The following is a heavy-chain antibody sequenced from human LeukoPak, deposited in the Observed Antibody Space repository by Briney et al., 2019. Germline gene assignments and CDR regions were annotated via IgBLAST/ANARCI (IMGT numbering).Heavy chain of an antibody. V-gene: IGHV1-46*01. CDR1: GYTFINYY. J-gene: IGHJ4*02. CDR3: ARVDSTSPHELDY. Sequence: ASVKVSCKASGYTFINYYMHWVRQAPGQGLEWMGMITPSGGISYAQKFQGRVTMTRDMSTNTVYMELSSLRSEDTAVYYCARVDSTSPHELDYWGQGTLVTVSS. CDR2: ITPSGGI. D-gene: IGHD6-6*01.